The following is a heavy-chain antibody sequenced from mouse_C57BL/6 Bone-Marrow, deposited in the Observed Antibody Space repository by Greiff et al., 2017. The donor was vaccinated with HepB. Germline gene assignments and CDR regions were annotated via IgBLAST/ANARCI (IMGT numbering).Heavy chain of an antibody. Sequence: QVQLQQSGPELVKPGASVKISCKASGYAFSSSWMNWVKQRPGKGLEWIGRIYPGDGDTNYNGKFKGKATLTADKSSSTAYMQLSSLTSEDSAVYFCARLGDYDGGDYWGQGTTLTVSS. V-gene: IGHV1-82*01. D-gene: IGHD2-4*01. J-gene: IGHJ2*01. CDR2: IYPGDGDT. CDR1: GYAFSSSW. CDR3: ARLGDYDGGDY.